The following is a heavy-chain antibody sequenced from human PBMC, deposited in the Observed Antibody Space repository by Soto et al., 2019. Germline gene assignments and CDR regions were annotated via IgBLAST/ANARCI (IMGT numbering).Heavy chain of an antibody. Sequence: QLQLQESGPGLVKPSETLSLTCTVSGGSISSSSYYWGWIRQPPGKGLEWIGSIYYSGSTYYNPSLKSRVTISVDTSKNQFSLKLSSVTAADTAVYYCARHPARDYIWGSYRSDYWGQGTLVTVSS. V-gene: IGHV4-39*01. D-gene: IGHD3-16*02. J-gene: IGHJ4*02. CDR2: IYYSGST. CDR1: GGSISSSSYY. CDR3: ARHPARDYIWGSYRSDY.